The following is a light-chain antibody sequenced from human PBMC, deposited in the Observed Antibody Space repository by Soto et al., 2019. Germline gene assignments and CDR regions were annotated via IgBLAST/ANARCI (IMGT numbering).Light chain of an antibody. J-gene: IGKJ1*01. CDR3: QQRSNWPPT. V-gene: IGKV3D-20*02. CDR2: GAS. Sequence: EIVMTQSPATLSVSPGEGATLSCTSSQSVSSSYLAWYQQKPGQAPRLIIYGASNRATGIPARFSGSGSGTDCTLTISSLEPEDVAVYYCQQRSNWPPTFGQGTKVDIK. CDR1: QSVSSSY.